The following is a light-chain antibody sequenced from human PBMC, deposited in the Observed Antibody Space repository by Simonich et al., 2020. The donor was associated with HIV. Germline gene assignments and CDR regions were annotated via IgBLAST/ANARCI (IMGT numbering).Light chain of an antibody. Sequence: SYELTQPPLVSVSPGQTARITCSGDALPEKHAYWYQQKSGQAPVLVIYEDNKRPSGIPGRFTGSRSGTMATLTISGAQVEDEADYYCYSTDSSGTLWVFGGGTKLTVL. CDR3: YSTDSSGTLWV. J-gene: IGLJ3*02. CDR1: ALPEKH. V-gene: IGLV3-10*01. CDR2: EDN.